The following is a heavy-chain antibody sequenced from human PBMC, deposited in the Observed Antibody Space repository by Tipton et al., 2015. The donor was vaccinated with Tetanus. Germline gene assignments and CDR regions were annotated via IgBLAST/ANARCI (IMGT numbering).Heavy chain of an antibody. J-gene: IGHJ5*02. Sequence: TLSLTCTVSGGSVSNGSYYWNWIRQPPGKGLEWIGHIYYTGSTDYNPSLKSRATISVDTSKNHFSLNLSSVTAADTAVYYCAFLPKHWPVPSFDPWGQGTLVTVSS. CDR1: GGSVSNGSYY. D-gene: IGHD1-1*01. CDR2: IYYTGST. V-gene: IGHV4-61*03. CDR3: AFLPKHWPVPSFDP.